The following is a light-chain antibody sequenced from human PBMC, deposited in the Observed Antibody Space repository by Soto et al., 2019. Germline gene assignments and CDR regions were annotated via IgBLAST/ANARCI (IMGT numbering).Light chain of an antibody. J-gene: IGLJ3*02. CDR2: GAS. Sequence: QSVLTQPASVSGSPGQSITISCIGTSSDVGTSDLVSWYQQHPDTAPKLLIYGASKRPSGVSDRFSGSKSGASASLAISGLHSEDEGHYFCAAWDDSRNGPQFGGGTKLTVL. CDR3: AAWDDSRNGPQ. V-gene: IGLV2-14*02. CDR1: SSDVGTSDL.